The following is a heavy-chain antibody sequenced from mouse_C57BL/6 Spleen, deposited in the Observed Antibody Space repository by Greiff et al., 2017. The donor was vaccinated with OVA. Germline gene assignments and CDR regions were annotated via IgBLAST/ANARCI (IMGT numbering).Heavy chain of an antibody. D-gene: IGHD4-1*01. J-gene: IGHJ2*01. CDR2: LDPETGGT. CDR1: GYTFTDYE. CDR3: TNWDLYYFDY. Sequence: QVQLQQSGAELVRPGASVTLSCKASGYTFTDYEMHWVKQTPVHGLEWIGALDPETGGTAYNQKFKGKAILTADKSSSTAYMELRSLTSEDSAVYYCTNWDLYYFDYWGQGTTLTVSS. V-gene: IGHV1-15*01.